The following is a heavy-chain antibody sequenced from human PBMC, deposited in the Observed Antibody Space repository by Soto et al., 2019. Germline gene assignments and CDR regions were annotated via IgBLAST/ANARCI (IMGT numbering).Heavy chain of an antibody. D-gene: IGHD3-9*01. J-gene: IGHJ4*02. CDR1: GYTFTSCY. CDR2: INPSGGST. Sequence: GASVKVSCKASGYTFTSCYMHWVRQAPGQGLEWMGIINPSGGSTSYAQKFQGRVTMTRDTSTSTVYMELSSLRSEDTAVYYCARVPGDILTGYPMEPAVYFDYWGQGTLVTVSS. CDR3: ARVPGDILTGYPMEPAVYFDY. V-gene: IGHV1-46*01.